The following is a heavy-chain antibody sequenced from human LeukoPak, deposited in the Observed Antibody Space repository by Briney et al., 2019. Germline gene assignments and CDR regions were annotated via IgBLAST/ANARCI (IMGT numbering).Heavy chain of an antibody. J-gene: IGHJ4*02. Sequence: GGSLSLSCAASGFTFSSYGMQWVRQAPDKGLEGVAAISYEGSNKYYADSVRGRFTFSRDNSKNPLFLQMNGLRAEDTAVYYWAKDLRSGYESFTGHDYWGQGTLVTVSS. CDR3: AKDLRSGYESFTGHDY. V-gene: IGHV3-30*18. CDR1: GFTFSSYG. CDR2: ISYEGSNK. D-gene: IGHD5-12*01.